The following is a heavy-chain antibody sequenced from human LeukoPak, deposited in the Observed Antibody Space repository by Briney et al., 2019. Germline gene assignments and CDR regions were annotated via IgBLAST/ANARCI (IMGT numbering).Heavy chain of an antibody. CDR3: AKDLAYYYDSSGYYYSYYFDY. CDR2: ISGSGGST. V-gene: IGHV3-23*01. J-gene: IGHJ4*02. Sequence: GSLRLSCAASGFIFSSYGMSWVRQAPGKGLEWVSGISGSGGSTYYADSVKGRFTTSRDISKNTLYLQMNSLRGEDTAVYYCAKDLAYYYDSSGYYYSYYFDYWGQGTLVTVSS. D-gene: IGHD3-22*01. CDR1: GFIFSSYG.